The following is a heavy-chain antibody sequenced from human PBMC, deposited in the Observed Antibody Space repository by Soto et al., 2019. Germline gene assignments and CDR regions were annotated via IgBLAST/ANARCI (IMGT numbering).Heavy chain of an antibody. J-gene: IGHJ6*02. CDR1: GSTFSNDW. CDR3: ARDRSYSLDV. CDR2: TNSDGSST. V-gene: IGHV3-74*01. Sequence: GGFLRLSCAVSGSTFSNDWMHWVRQAPGKGLVWVSHTNSDGSSTNYADFVKGRFTIARDNAKNTVYLQMNSLRAEDTAVYYCARDRSYSLDVWGQGTTVTVSS.